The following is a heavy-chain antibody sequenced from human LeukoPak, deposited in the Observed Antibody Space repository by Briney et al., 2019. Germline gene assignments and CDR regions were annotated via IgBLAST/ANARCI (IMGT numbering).Heavy chain of an antibody. CDR3: ARVLATAGNNWFDP. J-gene: IGHJ5*02. Sequence: SETLSLTCTVSGGSISSYYWSWIRQPPGKGLEWIGYIYYSGSTNYNPSLKSRVTISVDTSKNQFSLKLSSVTAADTAVYYCARVLATAGNNWFDPWGQGTLVTVSS. V-gene: IGHV4-59*12. CDR1: GGSISSYY. D-gene: IGHD6-13*01. CDR2: IYYSGST.